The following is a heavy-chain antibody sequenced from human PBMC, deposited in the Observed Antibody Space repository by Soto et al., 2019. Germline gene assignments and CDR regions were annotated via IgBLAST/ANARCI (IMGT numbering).Heavy chain of an antibody. D-gene: IGHD3-3*01. CDR3: ARDDFGVALLYYHGMHV. V-gene: IGHV1-18*01. CDR1: GYTFTSYG. J-gene: IGHJ6*02. Sequence: ASVKVSCKTSGYTFTSYGVTWVRQAPGQGLEWMAWISVHSGKTKFAESLRGRVTLTTDTSTSTAYMELRSLRSDDTAVYYCARDDFGVALLYYHGMHVWGQGTTVTVSS. CDR2: ISVHSGKT.